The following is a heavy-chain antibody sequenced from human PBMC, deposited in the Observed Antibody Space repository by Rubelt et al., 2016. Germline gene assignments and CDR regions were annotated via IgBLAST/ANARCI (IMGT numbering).Heavy chain of an antibody. CDR3: ARSYGPGYGVDV. Sequence: QVHLQESGPGLLKPSETLSLTCAVSAGSISFHYWHWIRQPPGKGLEWVGCSYYTGTTNYNPSLESRITISVDTSKSQVSRRLTSVTAADTAIYYCARSYGPGYGVDVWGQGTTVTVSS. CDR2: SYYTGTT. CDR1: AGSISFHY. D-gene: IGHD3-10*01. V-gene: IGHV4-59*11. J-gene: IGHJ6*02.